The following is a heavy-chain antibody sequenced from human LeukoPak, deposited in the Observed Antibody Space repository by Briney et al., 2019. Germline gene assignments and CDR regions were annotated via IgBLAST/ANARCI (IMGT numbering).Heavy chain of an antibody. CDR2: IYHSGST. D-gene: IGHD5-18*01. Sequence: SETLSLTCAVSGGSISSGGYPWSWIRQPPGKGLEWIGYIYHSGSTYYNPSLKSRVTISVDRSKNQFSLKLSSVTAADTAVYYCARESYSYGDDYWGQGTLVTVSS. CDR1: GGSISSGGYP. CDR3: ARESYSYGDDY. J-gene: IGHJ4*02. V-gene: IGHV4-30-2*01.